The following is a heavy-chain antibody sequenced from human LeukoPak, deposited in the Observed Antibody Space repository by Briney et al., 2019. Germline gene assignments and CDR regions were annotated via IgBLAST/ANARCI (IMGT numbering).Heavy chain of an antibody. CDR1: GFSLSTSGVG. J-gene: IGHJ4*02. CDR3: VHVRVREFNRTYFFDS. D-gene: IGHD3-10*01. Sequence: VSGPTLVKPTQTLTLTCTFSGFSLSTSGVGVGWIRQPPGKALEWLALIYWDDDERYSPSLKSRLTITKDTSQNQVVLTMTNMDPVDTATYYCVHVRVREFNRTYFFDSWGQGTLVTVSS. V-gene: IGHV2-5*02. CDR2: IYWDDDE.